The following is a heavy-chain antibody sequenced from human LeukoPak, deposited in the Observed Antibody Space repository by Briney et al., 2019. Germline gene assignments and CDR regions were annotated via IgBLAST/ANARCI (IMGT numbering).Heavy chain of an antibody. V-gene: IGHV4-38-2*01. Sequence: PSETLSLTCAVSGYSISTSNYWAWIRQPPGKGLEWIGEINHSGSTNYNPSLKSRVTISVDTSKNQFSLKLSSVTAADTAVYYCARASGYRIDYWGQGTLVTVSS. D-gene: IGHD3-22*01. J-gene: IGHJ4*02. CDR1: GYSISTSNY. CDR3: ARASGYRIDY. CDR2: INHSGST.